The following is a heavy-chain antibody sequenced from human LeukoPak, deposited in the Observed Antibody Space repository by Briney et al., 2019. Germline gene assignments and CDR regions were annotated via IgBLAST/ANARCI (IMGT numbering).Heavy chain of an antibody. D-gene: IGHD3-3*01. J-gene: IGHJ4*02. CDR3: AKDTAIQFLEPGF. CDR2: IWFDGSVK. V-gene: IGHV3-33*06. Sequence: QPGGSLRLSCAASGFTFNTHGMHWVRQAPGKGLEWVAAIWFDGSVKHYSDAVKGRFTISRDNSLDTLYLQMNSLRVEDTAMYYWAKDTAIQFLEPGFWGQGTLVTVSS. CDR1: GFTFNTHG.